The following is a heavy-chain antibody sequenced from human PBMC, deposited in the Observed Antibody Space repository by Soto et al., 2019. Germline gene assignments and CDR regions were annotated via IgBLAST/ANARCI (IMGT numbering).Heavy chain of an antibody. CDR2: IYHSGST. V-gene: IGHV4-30-2*01. Sequence: QLQLQESGSGLVKPSQTLSLTCAGSGGSISSGGYSWSWIRQPPGKGLEWIGYIYHSGSTYYNPSLTSRVTISVARSKNQVSLKLSSVTAADTAVYYCARGMTTVTTFDYWGQGTLVTVSS. J-gene: IGHJ4*02. CDR3: ARGMTTVTTFDY. CDR1: GGSISSGGYS. D-gene: IGHD4-17*01.